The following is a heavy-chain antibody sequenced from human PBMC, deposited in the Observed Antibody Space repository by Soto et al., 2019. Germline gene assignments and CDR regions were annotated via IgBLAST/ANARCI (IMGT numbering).Heavy chain of an antibody. J-gene: IGHJ3*02. CDR2: VYYTGIT. CDR3: ARQGRPGYCTGGNCYPTFDI. Sequence: QMHLQQSGPGLVKPSETLSLTCTVAGSSMSSSAYYWGWIRQPPGKGLEWIGSVYYTGITDYKSSLESRVSISADTSKNQFSLILTSLSAADTAIYFCARQGRPGYCTGGNCYPTFDIWGPGTMVTVSS. CDR1: GSSMSSSAYY. V-gene: IGHV4-39*01. D-gene: IGHD2-15*01.